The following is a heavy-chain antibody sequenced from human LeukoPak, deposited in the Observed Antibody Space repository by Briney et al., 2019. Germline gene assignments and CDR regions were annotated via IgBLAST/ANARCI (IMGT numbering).Heavy chain of an antibody. Sequence: GESLKISCKGSGYSFTSYWIGWVRQMPGKGLEWMGIIYPGDSDTRYSPSFQGQVTISADKSISTAYLQWSSLKASDTAMYYCARYSSSSGYYYYYMDVWGKGTTVTVSS. J-gene: IGHJ6*03. CDR1: GYSFTSYW. CDR3: ARYSSSSGYYYYYMDV. CDR2: IYPGDSDT. V-gene: IGHV5-51*01. D-gene: IGHD6-6*01.